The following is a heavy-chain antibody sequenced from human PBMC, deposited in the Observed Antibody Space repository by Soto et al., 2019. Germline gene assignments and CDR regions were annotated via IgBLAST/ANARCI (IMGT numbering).Heavy chain of an antibody. V-gene: IGHV1-18*01. CDR1: GYTFTSYG. D-gene: IGHD1-1*01. Sequence: ASVKVSCKASGYTFTSYGISWVRQAPGQGLEWMGGISAYIGNTNYAQKLQGRVTMTADESTSTAYMELSSLRSEDTAVYYCARQATGTAEDYYYGMDVWG. CDR3: ARQATGTAEDYYYGMDV. J-gene: IGHJ6*02. CDR2: ISAYIGNT.